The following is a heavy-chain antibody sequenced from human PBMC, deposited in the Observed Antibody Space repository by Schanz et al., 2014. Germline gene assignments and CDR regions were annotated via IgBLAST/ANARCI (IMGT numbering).Heavy chain of an antibody. CDR2: ISAYNGNT. J-gene: IGHJ4*02. V-gene: IGHV1-18*01. CDR3: ARDAADFYDILTEEDY. CDR1: EHSFTSYS. Sequence: QVQLVQSGAEVKKPGASVKVSCKASEHSFTSYSMHWVRQAPGQGLEWMGWISAYNGNTKYPQKRQGRVTMTTDTSTSTAYMELRSLRSDDTAVYYCARDAADFYDILTEEDYWGQGTLVTVSS. D-gene: IGHD3-9*01.